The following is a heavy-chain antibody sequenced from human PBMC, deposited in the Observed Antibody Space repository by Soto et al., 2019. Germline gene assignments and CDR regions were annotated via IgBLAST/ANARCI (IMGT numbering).Heavy chain of an antibody. CDR3: AHRRSGYFDS. CDR1: GFSLTETGMG. CDR2: IYWDDDK. J-gene: IGHJ4*02. V-gene: IGHV2-5*02. Sequence: QITLKESGPTLVKPTQTLTLTCTFSGFSLTETGMGVGWIRQPPGKPLEWLALIYWDDDKRYSPSLKRGLTISKDASKNQVVLTKTNVDAVDTATYYCAHRRSGYFDSWGQGTLVTVSS.